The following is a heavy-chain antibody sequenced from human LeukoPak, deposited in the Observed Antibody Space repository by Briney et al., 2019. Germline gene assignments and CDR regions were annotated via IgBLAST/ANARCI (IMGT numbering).Heavy chain of an antibody. CDR2: IYPGDSDT. J-gene: IGHJ4*02. V-gene: IGHV5-51*01. D-gene: IGHD1-26*01. Sequence: GESLKISCKGSGYSFTSYWIGWVRQMPGKGLEWMGIIYPGDSDTRYSPSFQGQVTISADKSISTAYLQWSSLKASDTAMYYCARLGRVGSTTSYFDDWGQGTLVTVSS. CDR3: ARLGRVGSTTSYFDD. CDR1: GYSFTSYW.